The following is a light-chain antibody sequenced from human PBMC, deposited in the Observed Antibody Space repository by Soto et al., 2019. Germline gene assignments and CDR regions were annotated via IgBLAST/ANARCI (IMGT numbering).Light chain of an antibody. V-gene: IGKV1-39*01. CDR1: QSISSY. J-gene: IGKJ1*01. CDR2: DAS. Sequence: DIQMTQSPSSLSASVGERVTITCRASQSISSYLDWYQQKPGNAPRLLIYDASGMHSGVPARFSASGSGTDFTLTISSLQPEDFAVYYCQQTYNSPLTFGQGTKVDI. CDR3: QQTYNSPLT.